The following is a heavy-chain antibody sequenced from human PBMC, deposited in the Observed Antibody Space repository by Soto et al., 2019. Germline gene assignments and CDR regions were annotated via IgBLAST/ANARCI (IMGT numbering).Heavy chain of an antibody. Sequence: EMQLLESGGGLQQPGGSLRLSCAASGFTFNNFAMGWVRQAPGKGLAWISAVTGRSRNTYYADSVKGRFTISRNNFENTVYLQMDGLRVEDTAVYYCAKMTHYGGNYRYAFDVWGRGTMVNVAS. CDR1: GFTFNNFA. CDR2: VTGRSRNT. J-gene: IGHJ3*01. D-gene: IGHD4-17*01. CDR3: AKMTHYGGNYRYAFDV. V-gene: IGHV3-23*01.